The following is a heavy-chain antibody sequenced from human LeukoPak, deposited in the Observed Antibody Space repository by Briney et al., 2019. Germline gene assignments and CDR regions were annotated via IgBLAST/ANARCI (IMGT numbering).Heavy chain of an antibody. CDR1: GFKFDDYG. J-gene: IGHJ4*02. Sequence: PGGSLRLSCAVSGFKFDDYGISWVRQAPGKGLEWVSSINWNGGSIGYVDSVKGRFTISRDNAKNSLYLQMNSLRAEDTALYYCARGWTGDPAPYFFDYWGQGTLVTVSS. D-gene: IGHD3/OR15-3a*01. V-gene: IGHV3-20*04. CDR3: ARGWTGDPAPYFFDY. CDR2: INWNGGSI.